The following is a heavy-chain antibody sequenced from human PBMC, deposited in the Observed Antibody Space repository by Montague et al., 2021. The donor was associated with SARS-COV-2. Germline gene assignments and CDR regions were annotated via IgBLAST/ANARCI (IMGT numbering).Heavy chain of an antibody. J-gene: IGHJ6*02. Sequence: TLSLTCTVSGGSIRSGSYYWRWIRQPAGKGLEWIGRIYSSGSTYYNPSLKSRVTMSVDTSKNQFSLKVSSVTAADTAVYYCARDSGDYSYSCGFDVWGQGTIVTVSS. CDR3: ARDSGDYSYSCGFDV. CDR1: GGSIRSGSYY. CDR2: IYSSGST. V-gene: IGHV4-61*02. D-gene: IGHD4-17*01.